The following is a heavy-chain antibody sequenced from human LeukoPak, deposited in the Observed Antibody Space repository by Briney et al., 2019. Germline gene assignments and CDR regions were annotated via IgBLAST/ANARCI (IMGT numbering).Heavy chain of an antibody. CDR1: GGSISSYY. V-gene: IGHV4-59*01. Sequence: KPSETLSFTCTVSGGSISSYYWSWIRQPPGKGLEWIGYIYYSGSTNYNPSLKSRVTISVDTSKNQFSLKLSSVTAADTAVYYCARAPGMYYYDSSGYYLDWGQGTLVTVSS. CDR3: ARAPGMYYYDSSGYYLD. J-gene: IGHJ4*02. D-gene: IGHD3-22*01. CDR2: IYYSGST.